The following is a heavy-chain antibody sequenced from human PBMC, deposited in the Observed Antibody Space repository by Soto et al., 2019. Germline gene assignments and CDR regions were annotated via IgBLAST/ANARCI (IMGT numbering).Heavy chain of an antibody. V-gene: IGHV3-53*01. CDR1: GLTISGKKY. Sequence: DVQLVESGGGLIQPGESLRLSCAAFGLTISGKKYVAWVRQAPGKGLEWVSALYDVAGSFYADSVTGRFTTASDSSKTTVYLQMNDLRPADTAVYYCATWHEREHAFDVWGQGTTVTISS. CDR2: LYDVAGS. D-gene: IGHD1-1*01. CDR3: ATWHEREHAFDV. J-gene: IGHJ3*01.